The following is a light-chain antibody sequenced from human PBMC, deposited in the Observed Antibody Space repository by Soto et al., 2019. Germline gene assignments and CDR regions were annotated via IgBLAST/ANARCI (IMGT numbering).Light chain of an antibody. CDR2: AAS. V-gene: IGKV1-39*01. J-gene: IGKJ4*01. Sequence: DIPMTQSPSSLSASVGDRVTISCRASQSIINYLHWYQQKPGEAPKLLIYAASILQSGVPSRFIGSGSGTDFTLTISSLQPEDFAAYYCQQSYRTPLTFGGGTKVEIK. CDR1: QSIINY. CDR3: QQSYRTPLT.